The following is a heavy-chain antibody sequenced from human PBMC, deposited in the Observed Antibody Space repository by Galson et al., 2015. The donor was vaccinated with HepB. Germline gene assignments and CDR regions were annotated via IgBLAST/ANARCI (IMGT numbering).Heavy chain of an antibody. J-gene: IGHJ4*02. CDR2: IRYDGSNK. CDR3: AKDASGSYYSYYFDY. D-gene: IGHD1-26*01. Sequence: SLRLSCATSGFTFSSQGMTWVRQAPGKGLEWVAFIRYDGSNKYYADSVKGRFTISRDNSKNTLYLQMNSLRAEDTAVYYCAKDASGSYYSYYFDYWGQGTLVTVSS. V-gene: IGHV3-30*02. CDR1: GFTFSSQG.